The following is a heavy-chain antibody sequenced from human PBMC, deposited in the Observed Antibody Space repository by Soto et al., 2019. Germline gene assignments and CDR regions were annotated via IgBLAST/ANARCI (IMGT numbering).Heavy chain of an antibody. Sequence: GESLKISCKGSGYSFTSYWISWVRQMPGEGLEWMGRIDPSDSYTNYSPSFQGHVTISADKSISTAYLQWSSLKASDTAMYYCARQNPLYGSGSYYYYYGMDVWGQGTTVTVSS. CDR1: GYSFTSYW. CDR3: ARQNPLYGSGSYYYYYGMDV. D-gene: IGHD3-10*01. CDR2: IDPSDSYT. J-gene: IGHJ6*02. V-gene: IGHV5-10-1*01.